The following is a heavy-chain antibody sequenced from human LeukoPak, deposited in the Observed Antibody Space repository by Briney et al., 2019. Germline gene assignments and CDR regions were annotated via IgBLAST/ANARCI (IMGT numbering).Heavy chain of an antibody. V-gene: IGHV3-48*01. CDR1: GFTFSSYS. J-gene: IGHJ6*03. CDR3: AKDRDQEYYYYYMDV. CDR2: ISSSSSTI. Sequence: GGSLRLSCAASGFTFSSYSMNWVRQAPGKGLEWVSYISSSSSTIYYADSVKGRFTISRDNSKNTLYPQMNSLRAGDTAVYYCAKDRDQEYYYYYMDVWGKGTTVTVSS. D-gene: IGHD2-2*01.